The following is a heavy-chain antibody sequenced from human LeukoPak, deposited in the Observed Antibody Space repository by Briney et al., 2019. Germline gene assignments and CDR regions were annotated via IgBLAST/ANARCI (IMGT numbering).Heavy chain of an antibody. CDR2: IYYSGST. J-gene: IGHJ6*03. D-gene: IGHD3-9*01. CDR3: ARGGHYDILTGFNYYYYYMDV. V-gene: IGHV4-59*01. CDR1: GGSISSYY. Sequence: SETLSLTCTVSGGSISSYYWSWIRQPPGKGLEWIGYIYYSGSTNYNPSLKSRVTISVDTSKNQFSLKLSPVTAADTAVYYCARGGHYDILTGFNYYYYYMDVWGKGTTVTISS.